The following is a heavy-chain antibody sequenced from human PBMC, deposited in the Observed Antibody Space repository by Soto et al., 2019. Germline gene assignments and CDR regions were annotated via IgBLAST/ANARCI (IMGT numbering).Heavy chain of an antibody. V-gene: IGHV3-30*18. J-gene: IGHJ3*02. CDR3: VKILILGYCSGGSCYGAAFDI. D-gene: IGHD2-15*01. CDR2: ISYDGSNE. CDR1: GFTFSHYG. Sequence: QVQLVESGGGVVQPGRSLRLSCAASGFTFSHYGMHWVRQAPGKGLEWVALISYDGSNEHCADSVKGRFTISRDNSKYTLYLQMNSLTAEDTAVYYCVKILILGYCSGGSCYGAAFDIWGQGTMVTVSS.